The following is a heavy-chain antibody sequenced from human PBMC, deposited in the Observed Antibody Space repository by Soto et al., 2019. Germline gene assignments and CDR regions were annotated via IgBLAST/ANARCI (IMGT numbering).Heavy chain of an antibody. CDR3: ARDARTHPGPSDY. Sequence: PSETLSLTCTVSGGSISSYYWSWIRQPPGKGLERIGYIYYSGSTNYNPSLKSRVTISVDTSKNQFSLKLSSVTAADTAVYYCARDARTHPGPSDYWGQGTLVTVSS. CDR1: GGSISSYY. V-gene: IGHV4-59*01. D-gene: IGHD2-15*01. J-gene: IGHJ4*02. CDR2: IYYSGST.